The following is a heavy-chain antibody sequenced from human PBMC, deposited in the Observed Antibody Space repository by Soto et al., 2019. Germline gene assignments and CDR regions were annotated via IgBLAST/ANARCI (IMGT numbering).Heavy chain of an antibody. CDR3: AKGRGGSGSLTPRVDF. V-gene: IGHV3-23*01. Sequence: VQLLESGGGLVQPGGSLRLSCAASGFTFNNYAMTWVRQAPGKGLECGSAISGGGDTTSYADSVKGRFTVSRDGSKNTLYLQMSSLRAEDTALYYCAKGRGGSGSLTPRVDFWGQGTLVTVSS. D-gene: IGHD3-10*01. J-gene: IGHJ4*02. CDR1: GFTFNNYA. CDR2: ISGGGDTT.